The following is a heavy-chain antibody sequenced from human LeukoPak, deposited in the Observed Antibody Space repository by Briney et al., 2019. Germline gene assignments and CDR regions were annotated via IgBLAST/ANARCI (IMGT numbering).Heavy chain of an antibody. CDR1: GFTVSSNY. V-gene: IGHV3-66*02. CDR3: ARWSQNYYYYMDV. J-gene: IGHJ6*03. D-gene: IGHD1-26*01. CDR2: IYSGGST. Sequence: GGSLRLSCAASGFTVSSNYMSWVRQAPGKGLEWVSVIYSGGSTYYADSVKGRFTISRDNSKNTLYLQMNSLRAEDTAVYYCARWSQNYYYYMDVWGKGTTVTVSS.